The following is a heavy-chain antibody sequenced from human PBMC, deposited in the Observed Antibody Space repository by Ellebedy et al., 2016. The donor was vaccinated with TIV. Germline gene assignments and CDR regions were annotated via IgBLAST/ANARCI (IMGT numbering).Heavy chain of an antibody. D-gene: IGHD2-21*02. CDR3: ARGAVVVTAMPFDY. CDR2: IIPIFGTA. CDR1: GGTFSSYA. J-gene: IGHJ4*02. V-gene: IGHV1-69*13. Sequence: AASVKVSCKASGGTFSSYAISWVRQAPGQGLEWMGGIIPIFGTANYAQKFQGRVTITADESTSTAYMELSSLRTEDTAGYYCARGAVVVTAMPFDYWGQGTLVTVSS.